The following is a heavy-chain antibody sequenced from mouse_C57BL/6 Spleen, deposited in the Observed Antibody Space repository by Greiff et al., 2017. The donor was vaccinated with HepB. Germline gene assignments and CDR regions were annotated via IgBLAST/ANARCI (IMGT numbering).Heavy chain of an antibody. Sequence: EVQRVESGGGLVQPGGSLKLSCAASGFTFSDYGMAWVRQAPRKGPEWVAFISNLAYSIYYADTVTGRFTISRENAKNTLYLEMSSLRSEDTAMYYCARHDGNYDYYAMDYWGQGTSVTVSS. V-gene: IGHV5-15*01. D-gene: IGHD2-1*01. CDR3: ARHDGNYDYYAMDY. CDR2: ISNLAYSI. CDR1: GFTFSDYG. J-gene: IGHJ4*01.